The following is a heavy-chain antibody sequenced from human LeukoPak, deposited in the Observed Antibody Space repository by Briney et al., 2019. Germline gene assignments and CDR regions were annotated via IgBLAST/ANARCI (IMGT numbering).Heavy chain of an antibody. CDR1: GGSFSGYY. CDR3: ARMTTVTIRYFDL. V-gene: IGHV4-34*01. D-gene: IGHD4-17*01. J-gene: IGHJ2*01. Sequence: PSETLSLTCAVYGGSFSGYYWSWIRQPPGKGLEWIGSIYYSGSTYYNPSLKSRVTISVDTPKNQFSLKLSSVTAADTAVYYCARMTTVTIRYFDLWGRGTLVTVSS. CDR2: IYYSGST.